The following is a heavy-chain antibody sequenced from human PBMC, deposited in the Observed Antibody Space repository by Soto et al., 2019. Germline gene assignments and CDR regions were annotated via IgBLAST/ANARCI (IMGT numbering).Heavy chain of an antibody. CDR3: AKGSSSWSYYYCCVMDV. CDR1: GFTFSSYA. Sequence: GGSLRLSCAASGFTFSSYAMSWVRQAPGKGLEWVSAISGSGGSTYYADSVKGRFTISRNNSKNTLYLQMNRLRAEDTAVYYCAKGSSSWSYYYCCVMDVWGQGTTVTVSS. J-gene: IGHJ6*02. V-gene: IGHV3-23*01. D-gene: IGHD6-13*01. CDR2: ISGSGGST.